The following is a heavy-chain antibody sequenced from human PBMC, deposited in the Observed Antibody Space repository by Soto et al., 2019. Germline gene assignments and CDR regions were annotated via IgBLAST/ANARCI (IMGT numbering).Heavy chain of an antibody. D-gene: IGHD2-2*01. CDR1: GGSISSSNW. CDR3: ARVKYGYYYYGMDV. CDR2: IYHSGST. V-gene: IGHV4-4*02. J-gene: IGHJ6*02. Sequence: PSETLSLICAVSGGSISSSNWWSWARPPPGKGLEWIGEIYHSGSTNYNPSLKSRVTISVDKSKNQFSLKLSSVTAADTAVYYCARVKYGYYYYGMDVWGQGTTVTVSS.